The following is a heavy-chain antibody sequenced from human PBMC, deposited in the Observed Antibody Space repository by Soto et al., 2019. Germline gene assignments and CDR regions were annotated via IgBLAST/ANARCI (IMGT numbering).Heavy chain of an antibody. D-gene: IGHD6-19*01. J-gene: IGHJ5*02. CDR1: GGSISSSSYY. CDR2: IYYSGST. V-gene: IGHV4-39*07. Sequence: SETLSLTCTVSGGSISSSSYYWGWIRQPPGKGLEWIGSIYYSGSTYYNPSLKSRVTISVDTSKNQFSLKLSSVTAADTAVYYCARAPIGWVNWFDPWGQGTLVTVSS. CDR3: ARAPIGWVNWFDP.